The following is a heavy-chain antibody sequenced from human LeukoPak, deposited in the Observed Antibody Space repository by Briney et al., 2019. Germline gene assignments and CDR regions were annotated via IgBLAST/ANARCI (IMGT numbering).Heavy chain of an antibody. D-gene: IGHD5-12*01. Sequence: GGSLRLSCAASGFTFSNYAMSWVRQAPGKGLEWVSGISGSGVSTHYADSVKGRFTISRDNAKNSLYLQMNSLSAEDTAVYYCARSRSGYYEDYWGQGTLVTVSS. CDR1: GFTFSNYA. CDR3: ARSRSGYYEDY. CDR2: ISGSGVST. J-gene: IGHJ4*02. V-gene: IGHV3-23*01.